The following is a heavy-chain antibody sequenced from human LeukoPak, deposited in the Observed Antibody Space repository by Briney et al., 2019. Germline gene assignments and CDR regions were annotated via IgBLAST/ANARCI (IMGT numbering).Heavy chain of an antibody. CDR2: IYYSGST. CDR3: ARGVTTVTTWRFISRYYFDN. CDR1: GGSISSGGYY. Sequence: SETLSLTSTVSGGSISSGGYYWSWIRQHPGKGLEWIGYIYYSGSTYYNPSLKSRVTISVDTSKNQFSLKLSSVTAADTAVYYCARGVTTVTTWRFISRYYFDNWGQGTLVTVSS. J-gene: IGHJ4*02. D-gene: IGHD4-17*01. V-gene: IGHV4-31*03.